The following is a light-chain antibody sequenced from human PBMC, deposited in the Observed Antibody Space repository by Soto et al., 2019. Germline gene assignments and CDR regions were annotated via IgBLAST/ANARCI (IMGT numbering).Light chain of an antibody. J-gene: IGLJ2*01. CDR2: EVS. CDR1: SSDVGGYTY. V-gene: IGLV2-14*01. CDR3: SSYTRTDTVV. Sequence: SALTQPASVSGSPGQSITISCTGTSSDVGGYTYVSWYQQHPGKAPKLMIYEVSERPSGVSDRFSGSKSGNTASLTISGLQAEDEDDYYCSSYTRTDTVVFGGGTKVTVL.